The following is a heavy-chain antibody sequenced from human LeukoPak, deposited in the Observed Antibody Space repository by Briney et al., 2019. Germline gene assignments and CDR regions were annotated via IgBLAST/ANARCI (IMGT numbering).Heavy chain of an antibody. CDR3: ARHTGIAAAGMIDY. J-gene: IGHJ4*02. CDR2: MSYSGTT. Sequence: SETLSLTCTVSDGSISTSTYFWGWIRQSPGKGLEWVGSMSYSGTTHYNASLKSRVTISADTSKNQFSLKLSSVTAADTAVYYCARHTGIAAAGMIDYWGQGTLVTVSS. CDR1: DGSISTSTYF. D-gene: IGHD6-13*01. V-gene: IGHV4-39*01.